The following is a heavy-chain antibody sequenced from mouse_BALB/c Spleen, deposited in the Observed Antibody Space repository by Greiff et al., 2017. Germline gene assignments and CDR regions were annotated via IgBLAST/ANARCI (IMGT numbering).Heavy chain of an antibody. CDR1: GFTFSSYT. CDR3: ARQSYGNYVGWYFDV. CDR2: ISNGGGST. D-gene: IGHD2-1*01. J-gene: IGHJ1*01. V-gene: IGHV5-12-2*01. Sequence: EVQLQESGGGLVQPGGSLKLSCAASGFTFSSYTMSWVRQTPEKRLEWVAYISNGGGSTYYPDTVKGRFTISRDNAKNTLYLQMSSLKSEDTAMYYCARQSYGNYVGWYFDVWGAGTTVTVSS.